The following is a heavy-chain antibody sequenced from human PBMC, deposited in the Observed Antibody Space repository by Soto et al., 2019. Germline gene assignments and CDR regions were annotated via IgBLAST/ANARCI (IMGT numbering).Heavy chain of an antibody. J-gene: IGHJ3*02. CDR1: GYSFTSYW. D-gene: IGHD2-15*01. CDR3: ARPFVGCSGGSCYGAFDI. Sequence: GESLKISCKGSGYSFTSYWISWVRQMPGKGLEWMGRIDPSDSYTNYSPSFQGHVTISADKSISTAYLQWSSLKASDTAMYYCARPFVGCSGGSCYGAFDIWGQGTMVTVSS. CDR2: IDPSDSYT. V-gene: IGHV5-10-1*01.